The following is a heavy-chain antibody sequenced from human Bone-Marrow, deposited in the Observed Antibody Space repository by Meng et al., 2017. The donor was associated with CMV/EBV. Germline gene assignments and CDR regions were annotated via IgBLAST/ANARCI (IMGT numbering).Heavy chain of an antibody. CDR2: INPNSGGT. V-gene: IGHV1-2*02. CDR1: GYTFTGYY. D-gene: IGHD1-7*01. CDR3: ARHPGTTYVYYYGMDV. J-gene: IGHJ6*01. Sequence: ASVKVSCKASGYTFTGYYMHWVRQAPGQGLEWMGWINPNSGGTNYAQKFQGRVTMTRDTSISTACMELSRLRSDDTAVYYCARHPGTTYVYYYGMDVWGQGTTVTASS.